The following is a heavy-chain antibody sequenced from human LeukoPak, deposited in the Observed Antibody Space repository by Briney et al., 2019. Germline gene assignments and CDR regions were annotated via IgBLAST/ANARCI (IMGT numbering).Heavy chain of an antibody. D-gene: IGHD3-10*01. CDR3: ARVHYGSGSYYQYCFDY. CDR1: GFTFSSYS. CDR2: ISSSSSYI. J-gene: IGHJ4*02. V-gene: IGHV3-21*01. Sequence: GGSLRLSCAASGFTFSSYSMNWVRQAPGKGLEWVSSISSSSSYIYYADSVKGRFTISRDNAKNSLYLQMNSLRAEDTAVYYCARVHYGSGSYYQYCFDYWGQGTLVTVSS.